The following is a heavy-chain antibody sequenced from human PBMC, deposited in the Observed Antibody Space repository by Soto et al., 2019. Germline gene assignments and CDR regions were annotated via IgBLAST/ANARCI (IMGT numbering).Heavy chain of an antibody. CDR2: INYSGTT. CDR1: GGSISSSSYH. Sequence: SETLSLTCTVSGGSISSSSYHWGWIRQPPGKGREWIGSINYSGTTFYNASLNIRVTISADTSKNQFSLKLRSVTAADTALYYCARRTNTAGGCLDSWGQGALVTVSS. J-gene: IGHJ5*01. V-gene: IGHV4-39*01. CDR3: ARRTNTAGGCLDS. D-gene: IGHD2-8*01.